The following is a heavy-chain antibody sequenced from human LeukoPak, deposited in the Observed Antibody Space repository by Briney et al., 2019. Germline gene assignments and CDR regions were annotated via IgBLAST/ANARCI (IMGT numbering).Heavy chain of an antibody. CDR3: ASAEYSSSSAGDY. Sequence: GGSLRLSCAASRFTFNSYAMSWVRQAPGKGLEWVSVIGGSNGITFYVGSVKGRFTISRDNSKDTLYLQMNSLRAEDTAVYYCASAEYSSSSAGDYWGQGTLVTVSS. CDR2: IGGSNGIT. CDR1: RFTFNSYA. V-gene: IGHV3-23*01. J-gene: IGHJ4*02. D-gene: IGHD6-6*01.